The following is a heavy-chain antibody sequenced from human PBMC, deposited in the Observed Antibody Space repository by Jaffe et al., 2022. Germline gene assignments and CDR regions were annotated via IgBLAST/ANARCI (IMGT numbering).Heavy chain of an antibody. CDR3: ASPLAARRRFEYYYMDV. CDR1: GGTFSSYA. V-gene: IGHV1-69*01. CDR2: IIPIFGTA. Sequence: QVQLVQSGAEVKKPGSSVKVSCKASGGTFSSYAISWVRQAPGQGLEWMGGIIPIFGTANYAQKFQGRVTITADESTSTAYMELSSLRSEDTAVYYCASPLAARRRFEYYYMDVWGKGTTVTVSS. D-gene: IGHD6-6*01. J-gene: IGHJ6*03.